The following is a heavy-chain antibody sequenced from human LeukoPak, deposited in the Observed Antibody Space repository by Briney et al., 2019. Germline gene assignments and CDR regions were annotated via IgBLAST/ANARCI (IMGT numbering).Heavy chain of an antibody. Sequence: GGSLRLSCAASGFTFSSYDMHWVRQATGKGLEWVSAIGTAGDTYYPGSVKGRFTISRDNAKNSLYLQMNSLRAEDTAVYYCARLDITMIVVVSPNYYNYMDVWGKGTTVTVSS. CDR2: IGTAGDT. CDR1: GFTFSSYD. CDR3: ARLDITMIVVVSPNYYNYMDV. V-gene: IGHV3-13*01. J-gene: IGHJ6*03. D-gene: IGHD3-22*01.